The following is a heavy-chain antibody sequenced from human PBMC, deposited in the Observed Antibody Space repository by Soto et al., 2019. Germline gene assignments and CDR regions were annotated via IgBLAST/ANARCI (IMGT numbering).Heavy chain of an antibody. D-gene: IGHD2-15*01. Sequence: ASVTVSCKPSVYTFTTYYLHWVRQAPGQALEWMGVIHPSGGGTTYAQKFLGRVTVTRDTSTSTVFMELSSLRSEDTAVYYCARVPKGYCSGGSCYARGPVGCDFWGQGTLVTVS. CDR1: VYTFTTYY. V-gene: IGHV1-46*01. CDR3: ARVPKGYCSGGSCYARGPVGCDF. J-gene: IGHJ4*01. CDR2: IHPSGGGT.